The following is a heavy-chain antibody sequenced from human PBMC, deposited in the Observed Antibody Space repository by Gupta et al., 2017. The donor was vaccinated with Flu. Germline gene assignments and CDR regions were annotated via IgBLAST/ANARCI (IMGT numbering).Heavy chain of an antibody. CDR1: GGTFSRYT. CDR3: AKGPLLSNYDIVD. J-gene: IGHJ1*01. V-gene: IGHV1-69*06. CDR2: IIPVFETT. Sequence: ASGGTFSRYTFSWVRQAPGQGLEWMGGIIPVFETTNYAQRVQGRVTITADKSTSTVYMEVSGLTSDDTAVYYCAKGPLLSNYDIVDGGQGTMVTVSS. D-gene: IGHD3-9*01.